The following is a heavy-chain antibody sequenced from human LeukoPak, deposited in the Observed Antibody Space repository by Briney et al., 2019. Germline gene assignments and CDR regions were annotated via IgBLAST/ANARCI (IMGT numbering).Heavy chain of an antibody. V-gene: IGHV3-23*01. D-gene: IGHD3-22*01. CDR1: GFTFSSYA. CDR2: ISGSGGTT. J-gene: IGHJ4*02. CDR3: AKGYYYDSSGYFVY. Sequence: QPGRSLRLSCAASGFTFSSYAMSWVRQAPGKGLEWVSTISGSGGTTYYADSVKGRFTISRDNSKNTLYLQMNSLRAEDTAVYYCAKGYYYDSSGYFVYWGQGTLVTVSS.